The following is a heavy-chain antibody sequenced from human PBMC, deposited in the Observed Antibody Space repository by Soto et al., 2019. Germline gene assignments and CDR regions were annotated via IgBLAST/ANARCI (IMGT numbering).Heavy chain of an antibody. J-gene: IGHJ5*02. CDR3: ARVLPGAEDRFAP. Sequence: SVQVSCKTSGYTFSNYGITWVRQAPGQPLEWLGWISLYSDGTNYAQKFQGRVSMTTDTSTTTAYMELRSLRSDDTAVYYCARVLPGAEDRFAPCGQGSLVTVYS. V-gene: IGHV1-18*01. CDR2: ISLYSDGT. D-gene: IGHD2-2*01. CDR1: GYTFSNYG.